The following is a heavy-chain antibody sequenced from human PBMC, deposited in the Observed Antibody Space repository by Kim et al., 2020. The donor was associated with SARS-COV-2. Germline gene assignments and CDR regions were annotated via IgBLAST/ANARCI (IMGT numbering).Heavy chain of an antibody. CDR3: LGGYYFDY. D-gene: IGHD2-15*01. V-gene: IGHV1-3*01. CDR1: GHTFTRDS. J-gene: IGHJ4*02. CDR2: IDCGNGNA. Sequence: ASVKVSCKTSGHTFTRDSIHWVRQAPGQGLEWMGGIDCGNGNAIYSQNFQGRVTFTTDTSASTGYMEMSGLRSEDSAVYYCLGGYYFDYWGQGTLVTVSS.